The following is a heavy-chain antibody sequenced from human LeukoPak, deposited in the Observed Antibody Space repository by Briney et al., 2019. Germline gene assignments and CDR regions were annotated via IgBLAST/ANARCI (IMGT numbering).Heavy chain of an antibody. D-gene: IGHD4-17*01. V-gene: IGHV3-48*01. CDR3: ARAYDYGDYGFDY. Sequence: GGSLRLSCAASGFTFSSYSMNWVRQAPGKGLEGVSYISSSSSTIYYADSVKGRFTISRDNAKNSLYLQMNSLRAEDTAVYYCARAYDYGDYGFDYWGQGTLVTVSS. CDR1: GFTFSSYS. J-gene: IGHJ4*02. CDR2: ISSSSSTI.